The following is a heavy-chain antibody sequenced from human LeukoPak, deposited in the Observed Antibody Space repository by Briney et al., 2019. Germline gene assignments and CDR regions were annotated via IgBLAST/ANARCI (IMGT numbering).Heavy chain of an antibody. J-gene: IGHJ4*02. CDR1: GFTFSSYW. D-gene: IGHD3-10*01. CDR2: IDTDGSST. V-gene: IGHV3-74*01. Sequence: GGSLRLSCAASGFTFSSYWMYWVRQAPGKGLVWVSRIDTDGSSTSYADSVKGRFTISRDNSKNTLNLQMNSLRAEDTAVYYCTGAMVRGGTAEFDYWGRGTLVTVSS. CDR3: TGAMVRGGTAEFDY.